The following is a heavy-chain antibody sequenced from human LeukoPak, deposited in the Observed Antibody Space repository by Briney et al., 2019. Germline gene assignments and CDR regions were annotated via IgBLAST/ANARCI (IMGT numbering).Heavy chain of an antibody. D-gene: IGHD6-19*01. Sequence: PSETLSLTCTVSGGSISSYYWSWIRQPPGKGLEWIGYIYYSGSTYYNPSLKSRVTISVDTSKNQFSLKLSSVTAADTAVYYCARVAAGTPRPRLYYDYWGQGTLVTVSS. CDR3: ARVAAGTPRPRLYYDY. V-gene: IGHV4-59*12. J-gene: IGHJ4*02. CDR2: IYYSGST. CDR1: GGSISSYY.